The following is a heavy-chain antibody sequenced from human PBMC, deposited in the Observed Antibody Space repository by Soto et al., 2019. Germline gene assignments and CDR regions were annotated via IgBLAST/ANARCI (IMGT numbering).Heavy chain of an antibody. CDR2: IKGDGSEK. J-gene: IGHJ4*02. V-gene: IGHV3-7*04. Sequence: EVQLVESGGGLVQPGGSLRLSCAASGFTFSSYWMSWVRQDPGQGLEWVANIKGDGSEKYYVDSVKGRFTISRDNAKNSLYLQMNSLRAEDTAVYYCARATGADKEDYWGQGTLVTVSS. CDR3: ARATGADKEDY. CDR1: GFTFSSYW. D-gene: IGHD3-10*01.